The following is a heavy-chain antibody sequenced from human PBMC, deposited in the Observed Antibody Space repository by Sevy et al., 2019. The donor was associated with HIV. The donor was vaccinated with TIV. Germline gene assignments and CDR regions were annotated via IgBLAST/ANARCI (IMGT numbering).Heavy chain of an antibody. CDR2: ISSSSSYI. CDR3: ARSLGNYYGSGTYQEDWFDP. D-gene: IGHD3-10*01. Sequence: GGSLRLSCAASGFTFSIYTMNWVRQAPGKGLEWVSSISSSSSYIYYTDSVKGRFSISRDNAKSALFLQMNSLRAEDTAVYYCARSLGNYYGSGTYQEDWFDPWGQGTLVTVSS. V-gene: IGHV3-21*01. J-gene: IGHJ5*02. CDR1: GFTFSIYT.